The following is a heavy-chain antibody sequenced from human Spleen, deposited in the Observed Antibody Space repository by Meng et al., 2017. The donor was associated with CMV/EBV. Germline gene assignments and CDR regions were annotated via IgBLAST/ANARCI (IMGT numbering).Heavy chain of an antibody. CDR2: IYSSSVYDANST. D-gene: IGHD3-16*01. Sequence: SGFTISSHYMSWVRQAPGKGLEWVSVIYSSSVYDANSTYCADSVKGRFTISRDNSKNTLYLQMNSLRAEDTAVYYCAKDGGWPGYFQHWGQGTLVTVSS. V-gene: IGHV3-53*01. CDR1: GFTISSHY. CDR3: AKDGGWPGYFQH. J-gene: IGHJ1*01.